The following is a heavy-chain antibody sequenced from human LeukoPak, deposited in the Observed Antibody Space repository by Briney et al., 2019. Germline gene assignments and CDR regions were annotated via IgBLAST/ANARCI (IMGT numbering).Heavy chain of an antibody. V-gene: IGHV1-18*01. CDR3: TRTEDDFWSGRIYYFDY. CDR2: ISTYNGNI. J-gene: IGHJ4*02. Sequence: GASVKVSCKASGYTFTSYGISWVRQAPGQGLEWMGWISTYNGNINYAQKVQGRITMTTDTSTSTAYMELRSLRSDDSAVYYCTRTEDDFWSGRIYYFDYWGQGTLVTVSS. D-gene: IGHD3-3*01. CDR1: GYTFTSYG.